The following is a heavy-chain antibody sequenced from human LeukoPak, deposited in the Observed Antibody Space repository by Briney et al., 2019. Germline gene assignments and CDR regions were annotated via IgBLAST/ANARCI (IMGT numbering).Heavy chain of an antibody. CDR2: IYYSGST. D-gene: IGHD3-3*01. CDR3: ARDFPPHYDFWSGGPSYAFDI. CDR1: GGSISSYY. V-gene: IGHV4-59*01. J-gene: IGHJ3*02. Sequence: SETLSLTCTVSGGSISSYYWSWIRQPPGKGLEWIGYIYYSGSTNYNPSLKSRVTISVDTSKNQFSLKPSSVTAADTAVYYCARDFPPHYDFWSGGPSYAFDIWGQGTMVTVSS.